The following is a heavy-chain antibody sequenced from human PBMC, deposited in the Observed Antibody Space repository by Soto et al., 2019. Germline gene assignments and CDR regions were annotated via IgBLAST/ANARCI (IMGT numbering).Heavy chain of an antibody. J-gene: IGHJ6*02. CDR1: GYTLTELS. CDR2: FDPEDGET. V-gene: IGHV1-24*01. Sequence: ASVKVSCKVSGYTLTELSMHWVRQAPGKGLEWMGGFDPEDGETIYAQKFQGRVTMTEDTSTDTIYMDLSGLRSEDTAVYYCAASPSFWQNYYYGAMDVWGQGTTVTVSS. CDR3: AASPSFWQNYYYGAMDV.